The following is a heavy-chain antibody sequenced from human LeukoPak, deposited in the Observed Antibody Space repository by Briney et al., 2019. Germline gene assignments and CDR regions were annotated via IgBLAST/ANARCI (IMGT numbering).Heavy chain of an antibody. CDR2: INHSGST. Sequence: SETLSLTCAVYGGSFSGYYWCWIRQPPGKGLEWIGEINHSGSTNYNPSLKSRVTISVDTSKNQFSLKLSSVTAADTAVYYCARKLLDSSGWYFIYYFDYWGQGTLVTVSS. J-gene: IGHJ4*02. CDR3: ARKLLDSSGWYFIYYFDY. D-gene: IGHD6-19*01. V-gene: IGHV4-34*01. CDR1: GGSFSGYY.